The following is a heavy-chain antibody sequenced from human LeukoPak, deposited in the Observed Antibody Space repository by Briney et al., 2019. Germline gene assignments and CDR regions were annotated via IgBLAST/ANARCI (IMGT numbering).Heavy chain of an antibody. D-gene: IGHD2-15*01. CDR1: GGTFSSYA. CDR2: IIPIFGTA. J-gene: IGHJ4*02. V-gene: IGHV1-69*01. CDR3: ARLYCSGGSCYWGY. Sequence: GASVKVSCKASGGTFSSYAISWVRQAPGQGLEWMGGIIPIFGTANYAQKFQGRVTITADESTSTAYMELSSLRSEDTAVYYCARLYCSGGSCYWGYWGQGTLVTVSS.